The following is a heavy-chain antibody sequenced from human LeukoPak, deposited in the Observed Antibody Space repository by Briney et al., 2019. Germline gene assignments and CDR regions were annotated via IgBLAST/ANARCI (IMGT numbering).Heavy chain of an antibody. CDR2: ISAYKGNT. CDR3: ERVLYSCWSGSCYDVFDI. V-gene: IGHV1-18*01. Sequence: ASVKVSCKAFGSTFYTYGNSVVPQAPGQGLEWMGWISAYKGNTYYAQNLQGRVTMTTDTSTSTAYMELRSLRSDDTAIYYCERVLYSCWSGSCYDVFDIWGQGTMVTVSS. D-gene: IGHD3-10*01. J-gene: IGHJ3*02. CDR1: GSTFYTYG.